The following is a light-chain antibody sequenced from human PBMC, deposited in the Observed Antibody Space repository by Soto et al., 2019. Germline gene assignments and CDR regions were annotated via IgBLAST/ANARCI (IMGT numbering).Light chain of an antibody. CDR3: QQYGNWPRT. V-gene: IGKV3-15*01. CDR1: RSINSN. J-gene: IGKJ1*01. Sequence: EIVMTQSPATLSVSPGERATLSCRASRSINSNLAWYQQKPGQAPRLLIYRASTRATNIPARFSGSGSGTEFTLTISSLQSEDCAVYYCQQYGNWPRTFGQGTKVEIK. CDR2: RAS.